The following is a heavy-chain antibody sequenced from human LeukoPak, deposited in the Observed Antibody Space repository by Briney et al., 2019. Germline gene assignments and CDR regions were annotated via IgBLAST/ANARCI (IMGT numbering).Heavy chain of an antibody. Sequence: GGSLRLSCAASGFTFSNAWMSWVRQAPGKGLEWVSLMTGSGDNTYYADSVKGRFTISRDNSKNTLYLQMDSLTAEDTAIYYCAIYSGTARSHDYWGQGTLVTVSA. J-gene: IGHJ4*02. D-gene: IGHD5-12*01. CDR3: AIYSGTARSHDY. CDR1: GFTFSNAW. V-gene: IGHV3-23*01. CDR2: MTGSGDNT.